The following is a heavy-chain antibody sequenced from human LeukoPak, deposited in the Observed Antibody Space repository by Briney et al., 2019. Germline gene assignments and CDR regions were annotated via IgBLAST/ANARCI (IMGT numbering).Heavy chain of an antibody. CDR3: ARQARRYCSSTSCSNPFDI. D-gene: IGHD2-2*01. Sequence: HGESLKISCKGSGYSFTSYWIGWVRQMPGKGLEWMGTIYPGDSDTRYSPSFQGQVTISADKSISTAYLQWSSLKASDTAMYYCARQARRYCSSTSCSNPFDIWGQGTMVTVSS. J-gene: IGHJ3*02. V-gene: IGHV5-51*01. CDR1: GYSFTSYW. CDR2: IYPGDSDT.